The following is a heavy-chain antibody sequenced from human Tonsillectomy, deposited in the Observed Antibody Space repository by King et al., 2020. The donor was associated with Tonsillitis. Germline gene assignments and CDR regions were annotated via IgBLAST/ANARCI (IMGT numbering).Heavy chain of an antibody. J-gene: IGHJ4*02. Sequence: VQLVQSGAEVKKPGESLKISCKGSGYSFTSYWIGWVRQMPGKGLEWMGIIYPGDSDTRYSPSFQGQVTFSADKSISTAYLQWSSPKASDTAMYYCARPAGYCSSTSAGCYFEYWGQGTLVTVSS. CDR2: IYPGDSDT. V-gene: IGHV5-51*01. CDR3: ARPAGYCSSTSAGCYFEY. CDR1: GYSFTSYW. D-gene: IGHD2-2*01.